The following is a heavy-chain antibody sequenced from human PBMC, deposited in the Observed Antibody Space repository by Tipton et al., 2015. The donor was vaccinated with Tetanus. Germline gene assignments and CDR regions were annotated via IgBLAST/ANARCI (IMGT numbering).Heavy chain of an antibody. D-gene: IGHD5-18*01. Sequence: GLVKPSETLSLTCTVSGGSFSGYYWSWIRQPPGKGLEWIGEINHSGSTNYNPSLKSRVTISVDTSKNQFSLKLSSVTAADTAVYYCARGVEVTASDYWGQGTLVTVSS. J-gene: IGHJ4*02. CDR1: GGSFSGYY. CDR2: INHSGST. CDR3: ARGVEVTASDY. V-gene: IGHV4-34*01.